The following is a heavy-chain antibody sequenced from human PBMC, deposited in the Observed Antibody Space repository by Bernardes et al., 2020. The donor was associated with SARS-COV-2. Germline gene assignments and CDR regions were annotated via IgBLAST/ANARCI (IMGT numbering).Heavy chain of an antibody. D-gene: IGHD1-26*01. V-gene: IGHV1-18*04. CDR1: GYTFTSYG. CDR3: ARAGRRWDLLYLADY. J-gene: IGHJ4*02. Sequence: ASVKVSCKASGYTFTSYGISWVRQAPGQGLEWMGWISAYNGNTNYAQKLQGRVTMTTDTSTSTAYMELRSLRSDDTAVYYCARAGRRWDLLYLADYWGQGTLVTVSS. CDR2: ISAYNGNT.